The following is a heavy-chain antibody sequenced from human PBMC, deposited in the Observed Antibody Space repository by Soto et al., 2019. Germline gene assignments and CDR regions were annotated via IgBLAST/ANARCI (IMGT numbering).Heavy chain of an antibody. CDR3: AKTDRTPPGGRAFDIWVQGTMVTNRTPPGGRAFDI. J-gene: IGHJ3*02. CDR2: ISGSGGST. CDR1: GFTFSSYA. Sequence: HPGGSLRLSCAASGFTFSSYAMSWVRQAPGKGLEWVSAISGSGGSTYYADSVKGRFTISRDNSKNTLYLQMNSLRAEDTAVYYCAKTDRTPPGGRAFDIWVQGTMVTNRTPPGGRAFDIWGQGTMVTVSS. V-gene: IGHV3-23*01. D-gene: IGHD2-8*01.